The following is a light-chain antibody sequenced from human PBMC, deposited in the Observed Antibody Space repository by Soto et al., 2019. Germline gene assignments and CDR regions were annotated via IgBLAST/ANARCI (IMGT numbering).Light chain of an antibody. CDR3: SSYTSQSTVV. CDR1: SSDVGGYNY. Sequence: QSALTQPASVSGSPGQSIAISCTGTSSDVGGYNYVSWYQQPPGKAPKLIIYDVSDRPSGVSNRFSGSKSDNTASLTISGLQADDEADYYCSSYTSQSTVVFGGGTKLTVL. CDR2: DVS. V-gene: IGLV2-14*01. J-gene: IGLJ3*02.